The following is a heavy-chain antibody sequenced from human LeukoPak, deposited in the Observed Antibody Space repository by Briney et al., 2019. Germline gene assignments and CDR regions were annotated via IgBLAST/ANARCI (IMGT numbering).Heavy chain of an antibody. V-gene: IGHV4-34*01. D-gene: IGHD1-1*01. Sequence: RQPPGKGLEWIGEINHSGSTNYNPSLKSGVTISVDTXXNXXSLRLSSVNAADTAVYYCAXXXXLERWGXGXLVTVSS. CDR3: AXXXXLER. J-gene: IGHJ4*02. CDR2: INHSGST.